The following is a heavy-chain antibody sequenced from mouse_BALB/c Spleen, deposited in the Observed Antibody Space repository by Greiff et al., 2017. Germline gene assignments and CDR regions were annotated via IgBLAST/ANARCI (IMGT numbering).Heavy chain of an antibody. D-gene: IGHD2-14*01. J-gene: IGHJ4*01. Sequence: VKLMESGPGLVAPSQSLSITCTVSGFSLTSYGVHWVRQPPGKGLEWLGVIWAGGSTNYNSALMSRLSISKDNSKSQVFLKMNSLQTDDTAMYYCARGDRYDYYAMDYWGQGTSVTVSS. CDR1: GFSLTSYG. CDR2: IWAGGST. V-gene: IGHV2-9*02. CDR3: ARGDRYDYYAMDY.